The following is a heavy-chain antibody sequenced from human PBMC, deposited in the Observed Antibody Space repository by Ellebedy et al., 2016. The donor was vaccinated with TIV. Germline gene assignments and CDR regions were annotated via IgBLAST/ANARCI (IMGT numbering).Heavy chain of an antibody. Sequence: SETLSLTCTVSGGSISSYYWSWIRQPPGKGLEWIGYIYYSGSTNYNPSLKSRVTISVDTSKNQFSLKLNSVTAADTAVYYCARRPPPGDTFDIWGQGTMVTVSS. CDR1: GGSISSYY. D-gene: IGHD3-16*01. CDR3: ARRPPPGDTFDI. V-gene: IGHV4-59*08. CDR2: IYYSGST. J-gene: IGHJ3*02.